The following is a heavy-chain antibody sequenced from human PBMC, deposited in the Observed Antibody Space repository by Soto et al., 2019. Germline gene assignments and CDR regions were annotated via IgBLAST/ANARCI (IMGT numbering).Heavy chain of an antibody. CDR1: GYTLTELS. D-gene: IGHD3-3*01. Sequence: ASVKVSCKVSGYTLTELSMNWVRQAPGKGLEWMGGFDPEDGETIYAQKFQGRVTMTEDTSTDTAYMELSSLRSEDTAVYYCATVVNKYDFWSGYYFNWFDPWGQGTLVTVSS. CDR3: ATVVNKYDFWSGYYFNWFDP. J-gene: IGHJ5*02. CDR2: FDPEDGET. V-gene: IGHV1-24*01.